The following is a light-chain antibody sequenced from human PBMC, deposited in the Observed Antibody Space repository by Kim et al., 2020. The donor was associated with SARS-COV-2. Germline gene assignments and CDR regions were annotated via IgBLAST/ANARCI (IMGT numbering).Light chain of an antibody. J-gene: IGLJ3*02. CDR2: QHT. V-gene: IGLV3-1*01. CDR3: QAWDSGTAV. CDR1: KLGDKY. Sequence: SVSPGQTASITCSGSKLGDKYAYWYQKKPGQSPILVIYQHTKRPSGISQRFSGSSFGNTATLTISRAQTMDEADYYCQAWDSGTAVFGGGTQLTVL.